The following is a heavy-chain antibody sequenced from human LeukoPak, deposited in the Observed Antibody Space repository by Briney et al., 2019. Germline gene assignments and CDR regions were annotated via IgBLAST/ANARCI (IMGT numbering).Heavy chain of an antibody. CDR1: GITFNTYS. D-gene: IGHD6-19*01. CDR2: ISYDGSNK. J-gene: IGHJ4*02. Sequence: QPGGSLRLSCAASGITFNTYSMHWVRQAPGKGLEWVAAISYDGSNKYYADSVKGRFTISRNNSKNTLDLQMNSLRPEDTAVYYCAGGLSSGCPSDYWGQGTLVTVSS. CDR3: AGGLSSGCPSDY. V-gene: IGHV3-30*04.